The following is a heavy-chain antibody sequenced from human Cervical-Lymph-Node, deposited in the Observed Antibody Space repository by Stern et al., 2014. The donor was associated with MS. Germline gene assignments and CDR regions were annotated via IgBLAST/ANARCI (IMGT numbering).Heavy chain of an antibody. D-gene: IGHD4-17*01. V-gene: IGHV1-69*01. CDR1: GGTFSNYA. J-gene: IGHJ6*02. CDR3: ASPLTATSVPFGYYGMDV. Sequence: VQLVQSGAEVKKPGSSVKVSCKASGGTFSNYATSWVRQAPGQGLEWMGGIVSLFGKPNYAQKFQGRVTITADESTSTAYMDLSSLRSEDTAVYYCASPLTATSVPFGYYGMDVWGQGTTVTVS. CDR2: IVSLFGKP.